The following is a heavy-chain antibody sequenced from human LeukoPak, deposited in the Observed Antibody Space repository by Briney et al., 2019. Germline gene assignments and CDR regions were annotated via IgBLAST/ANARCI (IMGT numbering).Heavy chain of an antibody. V-gene: IGHV3-30*04. D-gene: IGHD4-11*01. CDR3: ARDNSDYIGLRGYNWFDP. Sequence: PGGSLRLSCAASGFTFSSYAMHWVRQAPGKGLEGVAVISYDGSNKYYADSVEGRFTISRDNSKNTLYLKMNSLRAEDTAVYSCARDNSDYIGLRGYNWFDPWGQGTLVTVSS. CDR1: GFTFSSYA. J-gene: IGHJ5*02. CDR2: ISYDGSNK.